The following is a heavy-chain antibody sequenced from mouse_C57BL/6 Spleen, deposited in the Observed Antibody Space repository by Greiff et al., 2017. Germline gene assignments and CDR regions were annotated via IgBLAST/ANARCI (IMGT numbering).Heavy chain of an antibody. CDR3: ASRCSSSWFAY. Sequence: QVQLQQSGAELMKPGASVKLSCKASGYSFTGYWIEWVKQRPGQGLEWIGEILPGSGSTNYNEKFKGKATFTADTSSNTAYMQLSSLTAEDSAIYYCASRCSSSWFAYWGQGTLVTVSA. J-gene: IGHJ3*01. CDR2: ILPGSGST. D-gene: IGHD1-1*01. V-gene: IGHV1-9*01. CDR1: GYSFTGYW.